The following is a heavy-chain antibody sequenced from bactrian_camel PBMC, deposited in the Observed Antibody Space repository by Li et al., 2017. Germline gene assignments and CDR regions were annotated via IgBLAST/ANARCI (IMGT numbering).Heavy chain of an antibody. Sequence: HVQLVESGGGSVQAGGSLRLSCTASEYDYTHHCVGWYRQAPGEKREGVATIDSDGSTSYADSVKGRFTISLDTDKSTLYLQMDRLKTEDTAVYYCAADPGPPLRVFDQRDYWGQGTQVTVS. V-gene: IGHV3S53*01. CDR3: AADPGPPLRVFDQRDY. D-gene: IGHD5*01. J-gene: IGHJ4*01. CDR1: EYDYTHHC. CDR2: IDSDGST.